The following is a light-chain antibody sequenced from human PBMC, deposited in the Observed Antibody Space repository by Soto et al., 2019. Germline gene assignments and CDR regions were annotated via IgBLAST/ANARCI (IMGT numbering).Light chain of an antibody. CDR2: GAS. J-gene: IGKJ1*01. CDR3: QQYNSWLWT. CDR1: QSVSSN. V-gene: IGKV3-15*01. Sequence: EIAMTQSPATLSVSPGERGTLSCRASQSVSSNLAWYQQKPGQAPRLLIYGASTRATDIPARFSGSGSGTDFTLIISSLQSEDSAVYYCQQYNSWLWTFGQGTKVDIK.